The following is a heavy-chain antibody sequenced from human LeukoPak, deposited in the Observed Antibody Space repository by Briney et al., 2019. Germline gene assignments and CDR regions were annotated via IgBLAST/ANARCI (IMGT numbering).Heavy chain of an antibody. Sequence: ASVKVSCKASGYTFTGYYMHWVRQAPGQGLEWMGWINPNSGGTNYAQKFQGRVTMTRDTSISTAYMELSRLRSDDTAVHYCARDPVYCSGGSCSHFDYWGQGTLVTVSS. CDR1: GYTFTGYY. CDR2: INPNSGGT. CDR3: ARDPVYCSGGSCSHFDY. D-gene: IGHD2-15*01. J-gene: IGHJ4*02. V-gene: IGHV1-2*02.